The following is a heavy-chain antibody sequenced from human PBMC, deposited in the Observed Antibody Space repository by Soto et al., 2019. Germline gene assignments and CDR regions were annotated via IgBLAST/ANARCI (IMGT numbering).Heavy chain of an antibody. CDR2: INSDGSRT. CDR1: GFTFTDYW. D-gene: IGHD4-4*01. CDR3: ARETYRGFYFDY. Sequence: PGGSLRLSCAASGFTFTDYWTHWVRQAPGKGLVWVSRINSDGSRTSYADSVTGRFTISRDNAKNTLYLQMNSLRVEETALYYCARETYRGFYFDYWGQGTLVTVSS. J-gene: IGHJ4*02. V-gene: IGHV3-74*01.